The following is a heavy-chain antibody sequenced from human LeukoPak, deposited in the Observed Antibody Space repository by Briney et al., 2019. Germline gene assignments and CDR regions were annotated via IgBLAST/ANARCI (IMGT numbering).Heavy chain of an antibody. J-gene: IGHJ5*02. V-gene: IGHV3-21*01. Sequence: GGSLRLSCAASGFTFSSYFMNWVRQAPGKGLELVSSIGSSSNYIYYADSVKGRFTISRDNAKNSLYLQMNSLRAEDTAVYYCARDGEYCGGDCSRFDPWGQGTLVTASS. CDR1: GFTFSSYF. CDR2: IGSSSNYI. D-gene: IGHD2-21*02. CDR3: ARDGEYCGGDCSRFDP.